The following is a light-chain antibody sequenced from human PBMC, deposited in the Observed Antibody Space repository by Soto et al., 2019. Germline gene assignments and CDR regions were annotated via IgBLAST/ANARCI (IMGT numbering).Light chain of an antibody. CDR3: QQYNSYWT. J-gene: IGKJ1*01. Sequence: DIQMTQSPSTLSASVGDRVTITCRASQSISSWLAWYQQKPGKAPKLLIYKASNLESGVPSRFSGSGSGTEFTFTISSLQPDDFATYYCQQYNSYWTFGQGTKVEIK. V-gene: IGKV1-5*03. CDR1: QSISSW. CDR2: KAS.